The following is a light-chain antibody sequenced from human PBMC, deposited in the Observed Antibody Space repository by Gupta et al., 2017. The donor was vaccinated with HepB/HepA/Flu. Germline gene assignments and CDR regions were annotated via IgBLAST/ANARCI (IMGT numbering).Light chain of an antibody. CDR1: QSIGAN. CDR3: QQYNSWPPRWT. J-gene: IGKJ1*01. CDR2: AAS. Sequence: EIVMTQSPAILSMSPGDRATLSCRASQSIGANVAWYQQIPGQAPRLLIYAASTRATAIPARFSGTGSGTEFTLTISSLQSEDFAVYYCQQYNSWPPRWTFGQGTRVEI. V-gene: IGKV3-15*01.